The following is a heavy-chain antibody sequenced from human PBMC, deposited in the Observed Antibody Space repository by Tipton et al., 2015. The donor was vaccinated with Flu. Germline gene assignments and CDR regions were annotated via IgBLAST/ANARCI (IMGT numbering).Heavy chain of an antibody. CDR3: ARGLAAAGQKDY. V-gene: IGHV4-38-2*01. Sequence: TLSLTCSVSGDSIASDYYWGWIRQPPEKGLEWIGNAHRFGTTYYNPSLRSRVTISIDRSKNQFSLSLTSVTAADTAVYYCARGLAAAGQKDYWGQGTLVTVSS. D-gene: IGHD6-13*01. CDR1: GDSIASDYY. J-gene: IGHJ4*02. CDR2: AHRFGTT.